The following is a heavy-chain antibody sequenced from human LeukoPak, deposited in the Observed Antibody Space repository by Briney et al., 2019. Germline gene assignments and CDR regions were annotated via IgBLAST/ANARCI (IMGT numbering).Heavy chain of an antibody. CDR2: INRDGSST. J-gene: IGHJ3*02. V-gene: IGHV3-74*01. CDR1: GFTFSSFC. CDR3: ARVGYCSGGSCYYDAFDI. D-gene: IGHD2-15*01. Sequence: GGSLRLSSAASGFTFSSFCMHWVRQAPGKGLVWVSRINRDGSSTSYADSVKGRFTISRDNAKNTLYLQMNSLRAEATAVYYCARVGYCSGGSCYYDAFDIWGQGTMVTASS.